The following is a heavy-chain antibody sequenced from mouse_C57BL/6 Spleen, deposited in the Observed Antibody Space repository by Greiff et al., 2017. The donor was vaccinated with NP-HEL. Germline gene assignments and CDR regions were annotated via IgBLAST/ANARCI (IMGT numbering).Heavy chain of an antibody. CDR2: IDPSDSET. D-gene: IGHD2-3*01. Sequence: VQLQQPGAELVRPGSSVKLSCKASGYTFTSYWMHWVTQRPIQGLEWIGNIDPSDSETHYNQKFKDKATLTVDKSSSTAYMQLSSLTSEDSAVYYCARGGGYYVSWFAYWGQGTLVTVSA. J-gene: IGHJ3*01. CDR3: ARGGGYYVSWFAY. V-gene: IGHV1-52*01. CDR1: GYTFTSYW.